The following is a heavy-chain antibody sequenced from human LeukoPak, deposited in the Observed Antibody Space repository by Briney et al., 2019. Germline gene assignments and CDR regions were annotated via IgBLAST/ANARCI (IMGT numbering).Heavy chain of an antibody. CDR3: ARDPSPYYFDWFYYYYYGMDV. CDR2: IWYDGSNK. D-gene: IGHD3-9*01. J-gene: IGHJ6*02. V-gene: IGHV3-33*01. CDR1: GFTFSSYG. Sequence: PGRSLRLSCAASGFTFSSYGMHWVRQAPGKGLEWVAVIWYDGSNKYYADSVKGRFTISRDNSKNTLYLQMNSRRAEDTAVYYCARDPSPYYFDWFYYYYYGMDVWGQGTTVTVSS.